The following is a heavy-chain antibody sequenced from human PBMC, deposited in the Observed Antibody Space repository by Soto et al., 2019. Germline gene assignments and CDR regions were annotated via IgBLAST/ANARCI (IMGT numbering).Heavy chain of an antibody. CDR3: ARSYDFWSPFDY. CDR1: GFTFTTAW. D-gene: IGHD3-3*01. J-gene: IGHJ4*02. CDR2: IKSKTDGGTP. Sequence: GGSLRLSCAASGFTFTTAWINWVRQAPGKGLEWVGRIKSKTDGGTPDYADSVKGRFTISRDNAKNSLYLQMNSLRAEDTAVYYCARSYDFWSPFDYWGQGTLVTVSS. V-gene: IGHV3-15*07.